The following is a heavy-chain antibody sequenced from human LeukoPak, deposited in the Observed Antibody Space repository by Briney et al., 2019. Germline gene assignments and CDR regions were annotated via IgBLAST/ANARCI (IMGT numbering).Heavy chain of an antibody. J-gene: IGHJ4*02. CDR3: ARDMGIAAAGIGVVDY. CDR2: IYTSGST. V-gene: IGHV4-4*07. D-gene: IGHD6-13*01. Sequence: PSETLSLTCSVSGYFISSGYYWGWIRPPPGKGLEWIGRIYTSGSTNYNPSLKSRVTMSVDTSKNQFSLKLRSVTAADTAVYYCARDMGIAAAGIGVVDYWGQGTLVTVSS. CDR1: GYFISSGYY.